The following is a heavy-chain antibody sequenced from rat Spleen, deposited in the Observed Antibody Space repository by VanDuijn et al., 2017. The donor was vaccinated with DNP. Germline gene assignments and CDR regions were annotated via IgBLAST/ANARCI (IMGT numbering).Heavy chain of an antibody. CDR2: IDSAGST. CDR3: ARSRYNSDYYFDS. J-gene: IGHJ2*01. Sequence: EVQLQESGPGLVKPSQSLSLTCSVTYYSIISSYRWNWIRKFPGNKLEWMVHIDSAGSTNFNPSLKSRISITRDTSKNQFFLQVNSVTTEDTATYYCARSRYNSDYYFDSWGQGVLVSVSS. CDR1: YYSIISSYR. D-gene: IGHD4-3*01. V-gene: IGHV3-3*01.